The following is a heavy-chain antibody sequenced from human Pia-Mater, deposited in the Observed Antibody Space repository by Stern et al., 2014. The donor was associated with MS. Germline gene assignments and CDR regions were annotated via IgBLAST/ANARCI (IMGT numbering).Heavy chain of an antibody. CDR1: GGNFSHHA. V-gene: IGHV1-69*01. Sequence: VQLVQSGAEVKKPLSSVTVSCKASGGNFSHHAINWVRQAPGQGLEWVGGIIPMFDSKNSAKKFQGRGTITAGLASNTTSMELTSLRSEDTAIYYCAGDTSTWGPWNYWGQGTLVTVSS. J-gene: IGHJ4*02. CDR3: AGDTSTWGPWNY. CDR2: IIPMFDSK. D-gene: IGHD2/OR15-2a*01.